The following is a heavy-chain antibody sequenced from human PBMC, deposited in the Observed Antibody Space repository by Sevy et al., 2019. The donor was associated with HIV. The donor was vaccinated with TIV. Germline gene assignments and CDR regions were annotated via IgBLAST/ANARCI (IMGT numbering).Heavy chain of an antibody. CDR2: INHSGST. J-gene: IGHJ3*02. D-gene: IGHD2-2*01. Sequence: SETLSPTCAVYGGSFSGYYWSWIRQPPGKGLEWIGEINHSGSTNYNPSLKSRVTISVDTSKNQFSLKLSSVTAADTALYYCARHCSGTSCSHAFDIWGQGTMVTVSS. CDR1: GGSFSGYY. CDR3: ARHCSGTSCSHAFDI. V-gene: IGHV4-34*01.